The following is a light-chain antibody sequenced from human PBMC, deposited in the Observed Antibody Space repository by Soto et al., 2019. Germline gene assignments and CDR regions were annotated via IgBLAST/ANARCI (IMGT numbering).Light chain of an antibody. V-gene: IGLV1-51*01. CDR3: GTWDSSLSAAV. CDR2: DNN. CDR1: SSNIGNNY. J-gene: IGLJ2*01. Sequence: QSVLTQPPSVSAAPGQKVTISCSGSSSNIGNNYVSWYQQLPGTAPILLIYDNNKRPSGIPDLFSGSKSGTSATLGITGLQTGDEADYHCGTWDSSLSAAVFGGGTKVTVL.